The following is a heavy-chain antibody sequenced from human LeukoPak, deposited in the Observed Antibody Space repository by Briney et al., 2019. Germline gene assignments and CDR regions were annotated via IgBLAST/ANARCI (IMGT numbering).Heavy chain of an antibody. CDR1: GYSISSGYY. J-gene: IGHJ4*02. CDR3: ARQYYYDSSGRGGFDY. CDR2: IYHSGST. V-gene: IGHV4-38-2*01. Sequence: SETLSLTCAVSGYSISSGYYWGWIRQPPGKGLEWIGSIYHSGSTYYNPSLKSRVTISVDTSKNQFSLKLSSVSAADTAVYYCARQYYYDSSGRGGFDYWGQGTLVTVSS. D-gene: IGHD3-22*01.